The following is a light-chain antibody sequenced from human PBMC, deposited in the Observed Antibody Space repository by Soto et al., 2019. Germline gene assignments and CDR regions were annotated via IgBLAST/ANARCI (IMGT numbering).Light chain of an antibody. J-gene: IGLJ1*01. CDR1: SGSVSTGYH. V-gene: IGLV8-61*01. Sequence: QAVVTQEPSCSVSPGGTVTLTCGLTSGSVSTGYHPSWYQQTPGQAPRTLIYSTNTRSSGVPDRFSGSILGNKAALTIAGAQADDESDYYCVLYMGGGSYVFGTGTKVTVL. CDR2: STN. CDR3: VLYMGGGSYV.